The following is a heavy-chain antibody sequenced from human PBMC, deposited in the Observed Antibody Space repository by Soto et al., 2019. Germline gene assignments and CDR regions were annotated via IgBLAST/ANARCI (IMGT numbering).Heavy chain of an antibody. CDR1: GFTFSSYA. D-gene: IGHD3-16*02. CDR3: ANEGGWGSYRPDMRGTHV. Sequence: PVGSLRLSCAASGFTFSSYAMSWVRQAPGKGLEWVSAISGSGGSTYYADSVKGRFTISRDNSKNTMYLQMNSLRAEDTAVYYCANEGGWGSYRPDMRGTHVWCQGTTVTVST. V-gene: IGHV3-23*01. CDR2: ISGSGGST. J-gene: IGHJ6*01.